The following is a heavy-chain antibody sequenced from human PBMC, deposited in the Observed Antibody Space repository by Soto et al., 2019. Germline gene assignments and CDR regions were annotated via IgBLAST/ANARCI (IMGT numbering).Heavy chain of an antibody. CDR3: ATYTSSWSRFDY. CDR1: GGSISSYY. V-gene: IGHV4-59*08. D-gene: IGHD6-13*01. Sequence: SETLSLTCTVSGGSISSYYWSWIRQPPGKGLEWIGYIYYSGSTSYNPSLKSRVTISVDTSKNKFSLKLTYVTAADTAVYYCATYTSSWSRFDYWGQGTLVTVSS. J-gene: IGHJ4*02. CDR2: IYYSGST.